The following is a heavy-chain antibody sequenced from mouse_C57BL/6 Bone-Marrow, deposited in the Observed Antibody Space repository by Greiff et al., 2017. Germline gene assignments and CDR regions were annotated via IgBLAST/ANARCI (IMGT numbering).Heavy chain of an antibody. CDR2: IDPSDSET. D-gene: IGHD2-3*01. V-gene: IGHV1-52*01. CDR3: ARYGYYPFDF. J-gene: IGHJ1*03. CDR1: GYTFTSYW. Sequence: VQLQQPGAELVRPGSSVKLSCKASGYTFTSYWMHWVKQRPIQGLEWIGNIDPSDSETHYNQKFKDKATLTVDKSSSTAYMKLSSLTSEDSAVYYCARYGYYPFDFWGTGTTVTVSS.